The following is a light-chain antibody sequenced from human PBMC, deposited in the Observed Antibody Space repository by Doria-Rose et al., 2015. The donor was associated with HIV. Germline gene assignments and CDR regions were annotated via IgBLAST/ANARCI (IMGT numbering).Light chain of an antibody. J-gene: IGKJ1*01. CDR3: HQYGTSWT. V-gene: IGKV3-20*01. CDR2: GGS. Sequence: TQSPGTLSLSPGERATLSCRASQSFSSTYLAWYQQKPGQAPSLPIYGGSTRATGIPDRFSASGSGTDFTLTINRLEPEDFALYYCHQYGTSWTFGQGTKVEI. CDR1: QSFSSTY.